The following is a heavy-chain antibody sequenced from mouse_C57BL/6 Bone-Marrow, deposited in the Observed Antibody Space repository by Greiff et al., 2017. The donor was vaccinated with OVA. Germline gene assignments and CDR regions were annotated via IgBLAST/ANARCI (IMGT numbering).Heavy chain of an antibody. J-gene: IGHJ4*01. CDR1: EYEFPSHD. Sequence: EVKLQESGGGLVQPGESLKLSCESNEYEFPSHDMSWVRKTPEKRLELVAAINSDGGSTYYPDTMESRVIISRDKPKKPPYLQMSSLRSEDTALYYGARHQEAMDYWGQGTSVTVSS. CDR3: ARHQEAMDY. CDR2: INSDGGST. V-gene: IGHV5-2*01.